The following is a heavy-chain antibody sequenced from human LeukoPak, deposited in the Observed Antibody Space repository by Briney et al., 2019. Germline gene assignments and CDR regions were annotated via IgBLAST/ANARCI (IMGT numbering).Heavy chain of an antibody. D-gene: IGHD5-18*01. CDR1: GGSISSSSHY. J-gene: IGHJ4*02. V-gene: IGHV4-39*01. CDR3: ARHSGYSYGRFDY. Sequence: PSETLSLTCTVSGGSISSSSHYWGWIRQPPGKGLEWIGSIFYSGNTYYNSSLKSRVTILVGTSKNQFSLKLSSVTAADTAVYYCARHSGYSYGRFDYWGQGTLVTVSS. CDR2: IFYSGNT.